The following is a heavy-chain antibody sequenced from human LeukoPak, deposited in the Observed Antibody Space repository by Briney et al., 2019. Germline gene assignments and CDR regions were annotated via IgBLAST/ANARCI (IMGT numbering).Heavy chain of an antibody. J-gene: IGHJ5*02. CDR2: IKEDGSEK. CDR1: GFTFSNYW. V-gene: IGHV3-7*01. D-gene: IGHD6-19*01. CDR3: ARGADWFDP. Sequence: GGSLRLSCAASGFTFSNYWMSWVRQAPGKGLEWVANIKEDGSEKYYVDSVKGRFTISRDNAKNSLYLQMNSLRAEDTAVYYCARGADWFDPWGQGTLVTVSP.